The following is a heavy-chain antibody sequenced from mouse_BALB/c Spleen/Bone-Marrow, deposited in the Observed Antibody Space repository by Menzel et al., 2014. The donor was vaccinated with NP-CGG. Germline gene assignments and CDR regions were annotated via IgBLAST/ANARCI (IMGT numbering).Heavy chain of an antibody. J-gene: IGHJ4*01. D-gene: IGHD4-1*01. CDR1: GFTFSDYY. V-gene: IGHV5-12*02. Sequence: EVKLVESGGGLVQPGGSLKLSCATSGFTFSDYYMYWVRQTPEKRLEWVAYITKGGGSTYYPDIVKGRFTISRDNAKNTLYLKMSRLKSEDTAMYYCARQLDYAMDYWGQGTSVTVSS. CDR3: ARQLDYAMDY. CDR2: ITKGGGST.